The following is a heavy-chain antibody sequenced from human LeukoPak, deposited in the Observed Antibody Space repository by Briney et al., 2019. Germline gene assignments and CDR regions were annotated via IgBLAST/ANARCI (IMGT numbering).Heavy chain of an antibody. CDR3: ARARGYFDWSLDY. D-gene: IGHD3-9*01. CDR2: IKQDGSEK. CDR1: GFTFSSYW. V-gene: IGHV3-7*01. Sequence: PGGSPRLSCAASGFTFSSYWMSWVRQAPGKGLEWVANIKQDGSEKYYVDSVKGRFTISRDNAKNSLYLQMNSLRAEDTAVYYCARARGYFDWSLDYWGQGTLVTVSS. J-gene: IGHJ4*02.